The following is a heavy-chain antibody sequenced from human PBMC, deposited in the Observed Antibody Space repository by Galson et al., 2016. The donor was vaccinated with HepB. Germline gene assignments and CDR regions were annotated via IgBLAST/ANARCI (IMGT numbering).Heavy chain of an antibody. CDR2: IHPSDSDT. CDR3: AGHFDPPPNPFYYYGMDV. J-gene: IGHJ6*02. Sequence: SGAEVKKPGESLKISCKASGYSFTNFWIGWVRQMPGKGLEWMGVIHPSDSDTKYSPSIQGRATIPIDKSTTTVYLQWSRLKASDTATYFCAGHFDPPPNPFYYYGMDVWGQGTTVTVSS. V-gene: IGHV5-51*01. CDR1: GYSFTNFW. D-gene: IGHD3-9*01.